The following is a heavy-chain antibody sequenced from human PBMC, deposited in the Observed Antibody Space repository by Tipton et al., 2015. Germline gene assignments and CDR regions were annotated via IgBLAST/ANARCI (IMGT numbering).Heavy chain of an antibody. CDR3: VRERLTFDSDNSGSDAFDL. CDR2: ISSSGYTI. Sequence: GSLRLSCAASEFTFSDYYMNWIRQAPGKGLEWISYISSSGYTIYYADSVKGRFTISRDNAKSSLYLQMNSLRAGDTAVYYCVRERLTFDSDNSGSDAFDLWGQGTMVSVSS. V-gene: IGHV3-11*01. CDR1: EFTFSDYY. D-gene: IGHD6-19*01. J-gene: IGHJ3*01.